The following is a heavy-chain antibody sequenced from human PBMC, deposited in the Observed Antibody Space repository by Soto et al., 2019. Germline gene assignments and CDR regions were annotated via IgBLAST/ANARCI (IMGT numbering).Heavy chain of an antibody. CDR2: ISSSSSYI. V-gene: IGHV3-21*01. D-gene: IGHD4-17*01. CDR3: ARSSVATVTEYFQH. J-gene: IGHJ1*01. CDR1: GFTFSSYS. Sequence: EVQLVESGGGLVKPGGSLRLSCAASGFTFSSYSMNWVRQAPGKGLEWVSSISSSSSYIYYADSVKGRFTISRDNAKNSLYLQMNSLRAEDTAVYYCARSSVATVTEYFQHWGQGTLVTVSS.